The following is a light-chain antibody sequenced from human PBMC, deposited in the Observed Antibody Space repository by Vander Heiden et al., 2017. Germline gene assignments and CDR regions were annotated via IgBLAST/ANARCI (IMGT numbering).Light chain of an antibody. CDR2: WSS. CDR1: QSVLYSSNNKNY. CDR3: QQYYLIPYT. J-gene: IGKJ2*01. V-gene: IGKV4-1*01. Sequence: IVMNQSTDSLSVSLGERATINCKSSQSVLYSSNNKNYLAWYQQKPGQPPMLLIYWSSTRESGVPDRFSGSGSGTDFTLTICSLQAEDVAVYYCQQYYLIPYTFGRGTNLEIK.